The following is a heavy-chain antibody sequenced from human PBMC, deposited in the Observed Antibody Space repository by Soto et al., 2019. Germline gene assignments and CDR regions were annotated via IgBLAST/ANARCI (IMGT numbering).Heavy chain of an antibody. CDR3: ARDVGSSSWYAPYYYYGMDV. Sequence: QVQLVESGGGVVQPGRSLRLSCAASGFTFSSYGMHWVRQAPGKGLEWVAVIWYDGSNKYYADSVKGRFTISRDNSKNTLYLQMNSLRAEDTAVYYCARDVGSSSWYAPYYYYGMDVWDQGTTVTVSS. CDR2: IWYDGSNK. V-gene: IGHV3-33*01. J-gene: IGHJ6*02. D-gene: IGHD6-13*01. CDR1: GFTFSSYG.